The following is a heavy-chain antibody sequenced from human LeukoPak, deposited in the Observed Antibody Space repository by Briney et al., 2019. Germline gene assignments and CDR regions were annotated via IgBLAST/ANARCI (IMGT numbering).Heavy chain of an antibody. J-gene: IGHJ5*02. CDR2: IYYSGIT. CDR1: GGSISSYY. D-gene: IGHD3-10*01. CDR3: ARDSGTTGEVKFDP. Sequence: SETLSLTCTVSGGSISSYYWSWIRQPPGKGLEWIAYIYYSGITNYNPSLKSRVTMSVDTSKNQFSLKLSSVTAADTAVYYCARDSGTTGEVKFDPWGQGTLVAVSS. V-gene: IGHV4-59*12.